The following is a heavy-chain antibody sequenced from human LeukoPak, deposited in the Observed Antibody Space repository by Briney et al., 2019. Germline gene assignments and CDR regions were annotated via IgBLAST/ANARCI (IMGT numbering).Heavy chain of an antibody. CDR2: IWYDGSNK. CDR1: GFTFSSHG. CDR3: ARGMIRGVMDDY. J-gene: IGHJ4*02. D-gene: IGHD3-10*01. Sequence: GGSLRLSCAASGFTFSSHGMHWVRQAPGKGLEWVAVIWYDGSNKYYADSVKGRFTISRDNSKNTLYLQMNSLRAEDTAVYYCARGMIRGVMDDYWGQGTLVTVSS. V-gene: IGHV3-33*01.